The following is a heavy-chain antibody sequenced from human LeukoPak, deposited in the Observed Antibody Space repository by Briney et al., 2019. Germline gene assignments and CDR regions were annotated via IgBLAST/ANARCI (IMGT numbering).Heavy chain of an antibody. CDR3: AKKGRTYTDYGGYYDYMDV. CDR2: IYHSGST. D-gene: IGHD4-17*01. Sequence: PSETLSLTCTVSGASISSGSHHWSWIRQPAGKGLEWIGYIYHSGSTKYNPSLKSRVTISVATSKNQFSLNLRSVTATDTAVYYCAKKGRTYTDYGGYYDYMDVWGKGTTVTVS. CDR1: GASISSGSHH. V-gene: IGHV4-61*10. J-gene: IGHJ6*03.